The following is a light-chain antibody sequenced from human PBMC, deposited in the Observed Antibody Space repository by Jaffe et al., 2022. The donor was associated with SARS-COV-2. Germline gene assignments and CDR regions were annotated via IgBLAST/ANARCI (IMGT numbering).Light chain of an antibody. Sequence: VMTQSPATLSVSPGERATLSCRASQSVRSNLAWYQQKPGQAPRLLMYGTSTRATGIPARFSGSGSGTEFTLTISGLQSEDFAVYYCQQYNNWPPLTFGGGTKVEIK. J-gene: IGKJ4*01. CDR1: QSVRSN. CDR3: QQYNNWPPLT. V-gene: IGKV3-15*01. CDR2: GTS.